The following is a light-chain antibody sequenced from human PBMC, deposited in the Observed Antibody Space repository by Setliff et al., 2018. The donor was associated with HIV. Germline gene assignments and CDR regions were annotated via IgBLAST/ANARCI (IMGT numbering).Light chain of an antibody. CDR1: SSDVGSYNF. CDR3: CSYTSSLTYV. CDR2: DVT. V-gene: IGLV2-14*03. J-gene: IGLJ1*01. Sequence: ALTQPASVSGSPGQSITLSCTGTSSDVGSYNFVSWYQQHPGRAPKLMIYDVTKRPSGVSDRFSGSKSGNTASLTISGLQTEGEADYYCCSYTSSLTYVFGTGTKVTVL.